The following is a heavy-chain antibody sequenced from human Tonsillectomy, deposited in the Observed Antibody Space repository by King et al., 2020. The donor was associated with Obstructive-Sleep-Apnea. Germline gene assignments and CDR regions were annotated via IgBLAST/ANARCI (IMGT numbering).Heavy chain of an antibody. J-gene: IGHJ4*02. CDR2: ISAKNGNT. CDR1: GYTFTRYD. D-gene: IGHD3-10*01. Sequence: QLVQSGAEVKKPGASVKVSCKASGYTFTRYDITWVRQAPGQGLEWLGWISAKNGNTNYAQKVQGRVTMTTDTSTSTAYMELRSLRSDDTAVFYCARTVITMVRGAIPEGFYFDYWGQGSLVTVSS. CDR3: ARTVITMVRGAIPEGFYFDY. V-gene: IGHV1-18*01.